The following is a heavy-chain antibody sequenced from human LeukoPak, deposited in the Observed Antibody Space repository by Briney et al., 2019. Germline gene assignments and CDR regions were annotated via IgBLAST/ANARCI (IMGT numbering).Heavy chain of an antibody. V-gene: IGHV4-34*01. CDR3: ARGVDYGFDFDY. Sequence: TSETLSLTCAVYGGSFSGYYWSWIRQPPGKGLEWVGEINHSGSTNYNPSLKSRVTISVDTSKNQFSLKPSSVTAADTAVYYCARGVDYGFDFDYWGQGTLVTVSS. J-gene: IGHJ4*02. CDR1: GGSFSGYY. CDR2: INHSGST. D-gene: IGHD4-17*01.